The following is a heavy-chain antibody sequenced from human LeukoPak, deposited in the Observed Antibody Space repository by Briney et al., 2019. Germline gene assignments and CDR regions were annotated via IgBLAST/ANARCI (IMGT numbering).Heavy chain of an antibody. CDR2: IYYSGST. CDR3: ARTSVYVRSNDY. J-gene: IGHJ4*02. V-gene: IGHV4-31*03. Sequence: EPSETLSLTCTVSGGSISSGGYYWSWIRQRPGKGLEWIGYIYYSGSTYYNPSLKSRVTISVDTSKNQFSLKLSSVTAADTAVYYCARTSVYVRSNDYWGQGTLVTVSS. D-gene: IGHD5/OR15-5a*01. CDR1: GGSISSGGYY.